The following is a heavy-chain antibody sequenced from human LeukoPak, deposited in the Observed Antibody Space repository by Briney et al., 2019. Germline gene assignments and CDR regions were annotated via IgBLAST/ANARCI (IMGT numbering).Heavy chain of an antibody. J-gene: IGHJ6*03. D-gene: IGHD5-18*01. Sequence: SETLSLTCTVSGGSISSSSYYWGWIRQPPGKGLEWIGSIYYSGSTYYNPSLKSRVTISVDTSKNQFSLKLSSVTAADTAVYYCARTGDTAMVRAFSRYYYYMDVWGKGTTVTVSS. CDR2: IYYSGST. CDR1: GGSISSSSYY. CDR3: ARTGDTAMVRAFSRYYYYMDV. V-gene: IGHV4-39*07.